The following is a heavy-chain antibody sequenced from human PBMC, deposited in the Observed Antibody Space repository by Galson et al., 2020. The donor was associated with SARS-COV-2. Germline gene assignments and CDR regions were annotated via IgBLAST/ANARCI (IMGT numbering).Heavy chain of an antibody. D-gene: IGHD1-1*01. V-gene: IGHV3-33*01. CDR3: AGLRTNWYFDY. J-gene: IGHJ4*02. Sequence: GGSLRLSCAASGLTFSGYGMHWVRQAPGKGLEWVALIWHDGNKIYYADSVKGRFTISRDNSKNTLYLEINSLRAEDTAVYYCAGLRTNWYFDYWGQGTLVTVSS. CDR2: IWHDGNKI. CDR1: GLTFSGYG.